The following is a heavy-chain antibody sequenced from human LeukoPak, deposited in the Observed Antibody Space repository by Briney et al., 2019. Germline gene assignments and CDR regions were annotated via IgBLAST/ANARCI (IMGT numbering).Heavy chain of an antibody. J-gene: IGHJ6*03. CDR1: RYTFTSYA. Sequence: ASVKVSSKPSRYTFTSYAMNSVRQAPGQALEWMGWINTNTWNPTYAQGFKGRFVFSLDTSVSTAYLQISSLKAEDTAVYYCARDSSSWYFHYYYYYYMDVWGKGTKVTVSS. CDR2: INTNTWNP. CDR3: ARDSSSWYFHYYYYYYMDV. D-gene: IGHD6-13*01. V-gene: IGHV7-4-1*02.